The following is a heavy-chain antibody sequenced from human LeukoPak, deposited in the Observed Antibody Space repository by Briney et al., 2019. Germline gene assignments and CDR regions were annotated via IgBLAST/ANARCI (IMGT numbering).Heavy chain of an antibody. V-gene: IGHV4-34*01. D-gene: IGHD3-3*01. CDR2: INHSGST. CDR3: ARSDFWSGYPFTY. CDR1: GGSFSGYY. J-gene: IGHJ1*01. Sequence: SETLSLTCAVYGGSFSGYYWSWIRQSPGKGLEWIGEINHSGSTNYNPSLKSRVTISVDTSKNQLSLKLSSVTAADTAVYYCARSDFWSGYPFTYWGQGTLVTVSS.